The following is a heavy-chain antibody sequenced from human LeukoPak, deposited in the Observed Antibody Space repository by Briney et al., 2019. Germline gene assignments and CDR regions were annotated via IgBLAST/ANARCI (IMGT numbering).Heavy chain of an antibody. D-gene: IGHD6-19*01. Sequence: SETLSLTCTVSGGSISSYYWSWIRQPAGKGLEWIGRIYTSGSTYYNPSLKSRLTISVDTSKNQFSLKLSSVTAADTAVYYCARDRPRSSLDSWGQGTLVTVSS. CDR2: IYTSGST. CDR3: ARDRPRSSLDS. V-gene: IGHV4-4*07. J-gene: IGHJ4*02. CDR1: GGSISSYY.